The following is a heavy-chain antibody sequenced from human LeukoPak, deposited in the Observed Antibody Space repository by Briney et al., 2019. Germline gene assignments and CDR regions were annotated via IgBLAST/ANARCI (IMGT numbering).Heavy chain of an antibody. D-gene: IGHD3-10*01. CDR2: ISGSDSPR. J-gene: IGHJ5*02. Sequence: GGSLRLSCAASGFTFSDYYMSWIRQAPGKGLEWISYISGSDSPRFYADSVKGRFTISRDNSKNTLYLQMNSLRAEDTAVYYCARGSMVREKFNWFDPWGQGTLVTVSS. CDR3: ARGSMVREKFNWFDP. V-gene: IGHV3-11*01. CDR1: GFTFSDYY.